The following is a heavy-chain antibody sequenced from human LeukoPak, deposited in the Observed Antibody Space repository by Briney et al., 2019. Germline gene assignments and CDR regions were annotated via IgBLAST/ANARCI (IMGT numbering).Heavy chain of an antibody. CDR2: IKQDGSEK. J-gene: IGHJ4*02. D-gene: IGHD3-10*01. V-gene: IGHV3-7*03. Sequence: GGSLRLSCAASGFTFTSYWMTWVRQAPEKGLEWVANIKQDGSEKYYVDSVKGRFTMSRDNAKNSFYLRMSSLRVEDTAVYYCARVPPITMVRGVMDYWGQGTRVTVSS. CDR1: GFTFTSYW. CDR3: ARVPPITMVRGVMDY.